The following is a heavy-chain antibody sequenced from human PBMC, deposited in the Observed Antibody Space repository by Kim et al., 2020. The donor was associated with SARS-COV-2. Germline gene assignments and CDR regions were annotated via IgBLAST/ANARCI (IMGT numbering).Heavy chain of an antibody. D-gene: IGHD5-12*01. Sequence: SETLSLTCTVSSISSRSSSYYWGWVRQPPGKGLEWLGSIHSSGNTYQNPSLKRRVAISLDTSKKQVSLKVTSATAADTAVYYCAARATDCGRPNCYDDGFDIWGQGTMVTVSS. CDR1: SISSRSSSYY. CDR2: IHSSGNT. CDR3: AARATDCGRPNCYDDGFDI. V-gene: IGHV4-39*01. J-gene: IGHJ3*02.